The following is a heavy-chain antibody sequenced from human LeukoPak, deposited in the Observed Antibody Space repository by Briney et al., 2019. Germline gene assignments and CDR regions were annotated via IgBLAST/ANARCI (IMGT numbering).Heavy chain of an antibody. V-gene: IGHV4-59*01. D-gene: IGHD4-17*01. Sequence: SETLSLTCTVSGGSISSYYWSWIRQPPGKGLEWIGYIYYSGSTNYNPSLKSRVTISVDTSKNQFSLKLSSVTAADTAAYYCARAAPTNYGGYPLDYWGQGTLVTVSS. CDR2: IYYSGST. CDR1: GGSISSYY. J-gene: IGHJ4*02. CDR3: ARAAPTNYGGYPLDY.